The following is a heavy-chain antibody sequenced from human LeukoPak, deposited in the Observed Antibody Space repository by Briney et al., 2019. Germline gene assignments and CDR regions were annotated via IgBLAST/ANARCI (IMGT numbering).Heavy chain of an antibody. V-gene: IGHV1-69*05. D-gene: IGHD2-2*02. Sequence: GASVKVSCKASGGTFSSYAISWVRQAPGQGLEWMGGIIPIFGTANYAQKFQGRVTITTDESTSTAYMELSSLRSEDTAVYYCARGVRPATAIPGAFDIWGQGTMVTVSS. CDR1: GGTFSSYA. CDR3: ARGVRPATAIPGAFDI. J-gene: IGHJ3*02. CDR2: IIPIFGTA.